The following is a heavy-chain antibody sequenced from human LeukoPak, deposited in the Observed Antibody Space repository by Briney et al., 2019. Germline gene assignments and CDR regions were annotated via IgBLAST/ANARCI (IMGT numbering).Heavy chain of an antibody. J-gene: IGHJ4*02. V-gene: IGHV3-53*01. CDR3: ARVATSGSYYFDY. D-gene: IGHD1-26*01. CDR2: IYSGGST. Sequence: GGSLRLSCAASGFTVSSNYMSWVRQAPGKGLEWVSVIYSGGSTYYADSVKGRFTISRDNSKNTLYLQMNSLRAEDTAVYYCARVATSGSYYFDYWGRGTLVTVSS. CDR1: GFTVSSNY.